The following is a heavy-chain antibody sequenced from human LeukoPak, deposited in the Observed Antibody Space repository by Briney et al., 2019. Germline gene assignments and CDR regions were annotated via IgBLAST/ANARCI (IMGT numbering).Heavy chain of an antibody. CDR3: AKDAPLRRLRWFIGAFDI. D-gene: IGHD4-23*01. V-gene: IGHV3-23*01. J-gene: IGHJ3*02. CDR1: GFTYSSYA. Sequence: GGSLTLSCAPSGFTYSSYAMSWVRDAPGGGGEWVSVICGGGDTTYNAGSVKGRFSISRESSKNTLYVQMTSLRAEDRAVYCCAKDAPLRRLRWFIGAFDIWGQGAMVTVSS. CDR2: ICGGGDTT.